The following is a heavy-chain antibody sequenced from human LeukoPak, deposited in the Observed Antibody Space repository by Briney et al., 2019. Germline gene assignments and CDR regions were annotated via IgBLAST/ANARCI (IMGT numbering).Heavy chain of an antibody. Sequence: SETLSLTCAVYGGSFSGYYWSWIRQPPGKGLEWIGEINHSGSTNYNPSLKSRVTISVDTSKNQFSLKLSSVTAADTAVYYCASGSSRTCMDVWGQGTTVTVFS. CDR1: GGSFSGYY. J-gene: IGHJ6*02. V-gene: IGHV4-34*01. CDR3: ASGSSRTCMDV. CDR2: INHSGST. D-gene: IGHD1-14*01.